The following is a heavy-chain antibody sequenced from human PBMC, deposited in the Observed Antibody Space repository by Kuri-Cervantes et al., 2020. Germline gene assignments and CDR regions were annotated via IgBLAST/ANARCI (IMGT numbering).Heavy chain of an antibody. Sequence: GGSLRLSCAASGFTFSTYYMTWIRQAPGKGLEWVSYISGSGSIIYYADSVKGRFTISRDNAKNSLYLQMSSLRAEDTAVYYCARDGAAGYCSSTSCPEPGWFDPWGQGTLVTVSS. D-gene: IGHD2-2*01. CDR1: GFTFSTYY. CDR2: ISGSGSII. J-gene: IGHJ5*02. V-gene: IGHV3-11*04. CDR3: ARDGAAGYCSSTSCPEPGWFDP.